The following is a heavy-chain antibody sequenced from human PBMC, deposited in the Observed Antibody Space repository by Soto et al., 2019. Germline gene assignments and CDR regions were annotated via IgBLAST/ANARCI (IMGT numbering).Heavy chain of an antibody. Sequence: EVQLVESGGGLVQPGGSLRVSCAASGFTFSTYNMNWVRQAPGKGLEWVSYMSSRSLTIYYTDSVKGRFTISRDNAKNSLYLQMNSLRDEDTAVYYCARGGSSSDNGMDVWGQGTTVTVSS. J-gene: IGHJ6*02. CDR1: GFTFSTYN. V-gene: IGHV3-48*02. CDR2: MSSRSLTI. CDR3: ARGGSSSDNGMDV. D-gene: IGHD6-6*01.